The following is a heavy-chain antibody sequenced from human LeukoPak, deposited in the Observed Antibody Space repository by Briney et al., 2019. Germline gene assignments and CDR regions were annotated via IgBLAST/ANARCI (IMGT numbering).Heavy chain of an antibody. CDR2: IKQDGSEK. CDR1: GFTFSSYA. CDR3: ARDAWSGSDY. V-gene: IGHV3-7*01. J-gene: IGHJ4*02. D-gene: IGHD1-26*01. Sequence: GGSLRLSCAASGFTFSSYAMHWVRQAPGKGLEWVANIKQDGSEKYYVDFVKGRFTISRDNAKNSLYLQMNSLRAEDTAVYYCARDAWSGSDYWGQGTLVTVSS.